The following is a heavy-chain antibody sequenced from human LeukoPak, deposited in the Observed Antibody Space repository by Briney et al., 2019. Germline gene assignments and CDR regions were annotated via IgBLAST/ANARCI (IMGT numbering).Heavy chain of an antibody. Sequence: GGSLRLSCAASGFTVSSNYMSWVRQAPGKGLEWVSVIYSGGSTYYADSVKGRFTISRDNSKNTLYLQMNSLRAEDTAVYYCAKDDYYDTSGYRDWGQGTLVTVSS. D-gene: IGHD3-22*01. CDR1: GFTVSSNY. V-gene: IGHV3-53*05. CDR3: AKDDYYDTSGYRD. J-gene: IGHJ4*02. CDR2: IYSGGST.